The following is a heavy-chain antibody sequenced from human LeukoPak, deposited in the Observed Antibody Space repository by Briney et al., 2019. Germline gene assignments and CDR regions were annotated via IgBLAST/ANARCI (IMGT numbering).Heavy chain of an antibody. V-gene: IGHV3-49*04. D-gene: IGHD3-9*01. J-gene: IGHJ5*01. CDR1: GFTFGDFA. Sequence: GGSLRLSCTASGFTFGDFAMNWVRQAPGKGLEWVGFTRTKTYGGTTQYAASVKGRFTVSRDDSKSIAYLQMNSLKTEDTAVYYCTRSPSRITINWFDSWGQGTLVTVSS. CDR3: TRSPSRITINWFDS. CDR2: TRTKTYGGTT.